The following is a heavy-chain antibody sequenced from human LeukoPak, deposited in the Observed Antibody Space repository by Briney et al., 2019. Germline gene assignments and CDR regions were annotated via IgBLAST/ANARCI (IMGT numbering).Heavy chain of an antibody. J-gene: IGHJ2*01. D-gene: IGHD1-1*01. Sequence: NPGGSLRLSCAASGFTFSSYSMNWVRQAPGKGLEWVSSISSSRSYIYYVDSVKGRFTISRDNAKNSLYLQMNSLRAEDTAVYYCARDLPDEVPSFDLWDRGTLVTVSS. CDR1: GFTFSSYS. V-gene: IGHV3-21*01. CDR2: ISSSRSYI. CDR3: ARDLPDEVPSFDL.